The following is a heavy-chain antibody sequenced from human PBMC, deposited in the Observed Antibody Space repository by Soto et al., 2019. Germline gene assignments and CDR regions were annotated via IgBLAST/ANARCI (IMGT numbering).Heavy chain of an antibody. CDR3: ARLEHNWNDVGYYGMDV. V-gene: IGHV5-51*01. CDR1: GYSFTSYW. J-gene: IGHJ6*02. D-gene: IGHD1-20*01. Sequence: PGESLKISCKGSGYSFTSYWIGWVRQMPGKGLEWMGIIYPGDSDTRNSPSFQGQVTISADKSISTAYLQWSSLKASDTAMYYCARLEHNWNDVGYYGMDVWGQGTTVTVSS. CDR2: IYPGDSDT.